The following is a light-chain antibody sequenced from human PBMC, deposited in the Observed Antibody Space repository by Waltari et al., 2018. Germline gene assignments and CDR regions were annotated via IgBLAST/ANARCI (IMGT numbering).Light chain of an antibody. CDR2: GAS. CDR3: QQYSSSPYT. CDR1: QSVSSSY. J-gene: IGKJ2*01. Sequence: DIVLTQSPGTLSLSPGERATLSCRASQSVSSSYLAWYQQKPGQAPRLLIYGASSRATGIPDRFSGSGSGTDFTLTISRLEPEDFAVYYCQQYSSSPYTFGQGTKLEIK. V-gene: IGKV3-20*01.